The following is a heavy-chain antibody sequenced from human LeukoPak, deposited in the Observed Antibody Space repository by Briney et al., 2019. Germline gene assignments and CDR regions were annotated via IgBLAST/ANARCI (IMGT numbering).Heavy chain of an antibody. J-gene: IGHJ6*03. CDR1: GFTFSSYW. Sequence: PGGSLRLSCAASGFTFSSYWMSWVRQAPGKGLEWVANIKQDGSEKYYVDSVKGRFTISRDNAKNSLYLQMNSLRAEDTAVYYCARVPYDYDFWSGPYYYYMDVWGKGTTVTVSS. CDR2: IKQDGSEK. V-gene: IGHV3-7*01. D-gene: IGHD3-3*01. CDR3: ARVPYDYDFWSGPYYYYMDV.